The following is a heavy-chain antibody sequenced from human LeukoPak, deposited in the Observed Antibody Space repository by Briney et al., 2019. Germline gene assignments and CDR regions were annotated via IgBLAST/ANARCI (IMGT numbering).Heavy chain of an antibody. CDR2: MDTGGGT. Sequence: PGGSLRLSCAASGFIFSNHAMSWVRETPGGGLEWVSSMDTGGGTYYAASVKGRFTISRDNSKNTLSLQLNSLRAEDTAVYYCAKEGVDRHFAIENWGQGTTVTVSS. CDR3: AKEGVDRHFAIEN. V-gene: IGHV3-23*01. CDR1: GFIFSNHA. D-gene: IGHD2-2*02. J-gene: IGHJ3*01.